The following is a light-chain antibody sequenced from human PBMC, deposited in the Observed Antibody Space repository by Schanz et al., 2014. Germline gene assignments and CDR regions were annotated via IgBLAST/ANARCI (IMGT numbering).Light chain of an antibody. Sequence: QSALTQPPSASGSPGQSVTISCSGTSSDVGGYNYVSWYQQHPGKAPKVMIYEVSKRPSGVPDRFSGSKSGNTASLTVSGLQAEDEADYYCQSYDSSLSSRRGVFGGGTKVTVL. J-gene: IGLJ3*02. CDR3: QSYDSSLSSRRGV. CDR1: SSDVGGYNY. V-gene: IGLV2-8*01. CDR2: EVS.